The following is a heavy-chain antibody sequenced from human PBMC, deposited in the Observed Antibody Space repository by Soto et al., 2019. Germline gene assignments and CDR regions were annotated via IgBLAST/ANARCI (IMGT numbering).Heavy chain of an antibody. CDR2: VYNSGNT. V-gene: IGHV4-4*07. CDR3: ARTHWVSGTEY. CDR1: GGSMTGYF. D-gene: IGHD6-19*01. Sequence: QVQLQESGPGLVKPSETLSLTCTVSGGSMTGYFWSWIRQPAGKALEWIGLVYNSGNTDYNPSLASRITMAVDTSKRQFSLKVKSVTAADTAVYYCARTHWVSGTEYWGQGILVTVSS. J-gene: IGHJ4*02.